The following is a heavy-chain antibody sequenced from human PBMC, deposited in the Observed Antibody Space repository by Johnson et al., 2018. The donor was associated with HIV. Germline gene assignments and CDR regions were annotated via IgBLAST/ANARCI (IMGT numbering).Heavy chain of an antibody. J-gene: IGHJ3*01. Sequence: QLVESGGGLVQPGGSLRLSCVGSGFTLTDHYMDWVRQAPGKGLEWVGRSRDKTNSYTTEYAASVKGRFTISRDDSKNSLYLQMSSLQTEDTAVYYCARAGTSGSYAFDFWGQGTMVTVSS. D-gene: IGHD3-22*01. CDR2: SRDKTNSYTT. CDR3: ARAGTSGSYAFDF. CDR1: GFTLTDHY. V-gene: IGHV3-72*01.